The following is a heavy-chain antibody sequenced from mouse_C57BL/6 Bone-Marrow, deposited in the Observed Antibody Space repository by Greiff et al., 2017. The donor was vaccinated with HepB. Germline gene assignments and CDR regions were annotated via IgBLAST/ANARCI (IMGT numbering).Heavy chain of an antibody. V-gene: IGHV1-64*01. Sequence: QVQLQQPGAELVKPGASVKLSCKASGYTFTSYWMHWVKQRPGQGLEWIGMIHPNSGSTNYNEKFKSKATLTVDKSSSTAYMQLSSMTSEDSAVYYCARPIYYYGSSHPWYAVDYWGQGPSVTVSS. CDR3: ARPIYYYGSSHPWYAVDY. J-gene: IGHJ4*01. D-gene: IGHD1-1*01. CDR2: IHPNSGST. CDR1: GYTFTSYW.